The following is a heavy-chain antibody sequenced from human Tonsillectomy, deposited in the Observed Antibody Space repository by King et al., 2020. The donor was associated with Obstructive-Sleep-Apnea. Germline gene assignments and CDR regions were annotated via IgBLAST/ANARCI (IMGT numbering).Heavy chain of an antibody. D-gene: IGHD2-15*01. CDR3: ARDRAYCSGVSCHLEYFQF. V-gene: IGHV7-4-1*02. CDR2: INTNTGNP. CDR1: GYTFTTCP. Sequence: QLVQSGSELKKPGASVKVSCKASGYTFTTCPINWVRQAPGQGLEWMGWINTNTGNPTYAQGFTGRFVFSLDTSVATAYLQISSLKAEDTAVYYCARDRAYCSGVSCHLEYFQFWGQGTLVTLSS. J-gene: IGHJ1*01.